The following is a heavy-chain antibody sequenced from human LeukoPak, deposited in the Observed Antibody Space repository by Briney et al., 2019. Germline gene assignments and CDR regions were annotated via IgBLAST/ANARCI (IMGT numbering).Heavy chain of an antibody. J-gene: IGHJ4*02. CDR2: ISAYNGNT. CDR3: ARDQFYRPYRGEAISFDY. D-gene: IGHD3-10*01. V-gene: IGHV1-18*01. Sequence: ASVKVSCKASGYTFTSYGITWVRQAPGQGLEWMGWISAYNGNTHYAQRLQGRVTMTTDTSTSTAYMDLRSLRSDDTAVYYCARDQFYRPYRGEAISFDYWGQGTLVTVSS. CDR1: GYTFTSYG.